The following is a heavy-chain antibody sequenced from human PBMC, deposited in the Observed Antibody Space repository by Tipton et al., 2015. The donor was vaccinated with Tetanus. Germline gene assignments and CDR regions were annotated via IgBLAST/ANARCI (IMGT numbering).Heavy chain of an antibody. CDR1: GGSISSSNW. CDR3: ARATQGGYDSSGYYLDY. CDR2: IYHSGST. Sequence: TLSLTCAVSGGSISSSNWWSWVRQPPGKGLEWIGEIYHSGSTNYNPSLKSRVTISVDKSKNQFSLKLSSVTAADTAVYYCARATQGGYDSSGYYLDYWGQGTLVTVSS. J-gene: IGHJ4*02. D-gene: IGHD3-22*01. V-gene: IGHV4-4*02.